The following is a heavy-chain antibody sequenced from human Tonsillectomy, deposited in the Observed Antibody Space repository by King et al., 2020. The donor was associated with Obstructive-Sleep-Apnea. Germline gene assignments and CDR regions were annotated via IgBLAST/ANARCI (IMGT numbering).Heavy chain of an antibody. CDR2: IKSKTDGGTI. V-gene: IGHV3-15*01. D-gene: IGHD3-10*01. CDR1: GFTFSNAY. J-gene: IGHJ1*01. CDR3: TTEDASGRQKTPRRHLQD. Sequence: QLVQSGGDLVKPGGSLRLSCAASGFTFSNAYLTWVRQAPGKGLEWVGRIKSKTDGGTIEYAAPVKDRFTISRDDSKNMLYLQMNNVETEDTAVYYCTTEDASGRQKTPRRHLQDWGQGTLVIVSS.